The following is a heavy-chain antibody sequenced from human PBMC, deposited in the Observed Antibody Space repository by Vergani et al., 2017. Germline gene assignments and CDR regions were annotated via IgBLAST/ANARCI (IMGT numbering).Heavy chain of an antibody. J-gene: IGHJ4*02. CDR3: VRDTVTGSRYFDD. D-gene: IGHD6-19*01. CDR1: GFTFSHYS. CDR2: ISGNNDDV. V-gene: IGHV3-21*01. Sequence: EVQMVESGGGLVKPGGSLRLSCVASGFTFSHYSMNLVRQAPGKGLEWVSSISGNNDDVYYADSVKGRFTISRDNAKNSLYLDMGSLRAEDTAVYYCVRDTVTGSRYFDDWGQGTLVTVSS.